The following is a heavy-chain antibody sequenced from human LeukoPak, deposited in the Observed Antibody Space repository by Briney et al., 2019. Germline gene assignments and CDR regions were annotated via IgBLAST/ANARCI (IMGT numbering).Heavy chain of an antibody. D-gene: IGHD1-20*01. J-gene: IGHJ5*02. CDR2: INTNTGNP. Sequence: ASVKVSCKASGYTFTSYAMNWVRHAPGQGLEWMGWINTNTGNPTYAQGFTGRFVLSLDTSVSTAYLQITSLKAEDTAVYYCARGGLYNWNRDWFDPWGQGTLVTVSS. CDR1: GYTFTSYA. V-gene: IGHV7-4-1*02. CDR3: ARGGLYNWNRDWFDP.